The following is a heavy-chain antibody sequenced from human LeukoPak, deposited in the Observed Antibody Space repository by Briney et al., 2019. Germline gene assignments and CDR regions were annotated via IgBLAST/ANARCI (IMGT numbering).Heavy chain of an antibody. Sequence: GRSLRLSCAAYGFTLSSYAMHWVRQAPGKGLEWVAVISYDGSNKYYADSVKGRFTISRDNSKNTLYLQMNSLRAEDTAVYYCARDGRGYSAWDDAFDIWGQGTMVTVSS. CDR3: ARDGRGYSAWDDAFDI. D-gene: IGHD5-18*01. CDR2: ISYDGSNK. CDR1: GFTLSSYA. V-gene: IGHV3-30-3*01. J-gene: IGHJ3*02.